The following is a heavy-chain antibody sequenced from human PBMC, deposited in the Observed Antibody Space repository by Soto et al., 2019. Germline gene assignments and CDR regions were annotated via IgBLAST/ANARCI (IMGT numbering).Heavy chain of an antibody. CDR3: ARGKGTLWFGELNWFDP. Sequence: PSETLSLTCTVSGGSISSGGYYWSWIRQHPGKGLEWTGYIYYSGSTYYNPSLKSRVTISVDTSKNQFSLKLSSVTAADTAVYYCARGKGTLWFGELNWFDPWGQGTLVTVSS. J-gene: IGHJ5*02. CDR1: GGSISSGGYY. V-gene: IGHV4-31*03. D-gene: IGHD3-10*01. CDR2: IYYSGST.